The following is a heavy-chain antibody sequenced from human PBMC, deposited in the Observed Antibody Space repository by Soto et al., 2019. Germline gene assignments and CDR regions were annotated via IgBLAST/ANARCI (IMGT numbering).Heavy chain of an antibody. CDR1: GYTFNTYG. CDR3: ARRLGSYYYGGDV. Sequence: GASVKVSCKASGYTFNTYGISWVRQAPGQGLEWMGWISTYNGNTNYAQKLQDRITMTIDTSTATAYMELRSLRSDDTAVYYCARRLGSYYYGGDVWGQGTTVTVSS. J-gene: IGHJ6*02. CDR2: ISTYNGNT. V-gene: IGHV1-18*01. D-gene: IGHD3-16*01.